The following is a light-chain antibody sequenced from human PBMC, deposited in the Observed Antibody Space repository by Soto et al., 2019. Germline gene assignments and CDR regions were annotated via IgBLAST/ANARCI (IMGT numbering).Light chain of an antibody. CDR3: LQYNSFPYT. V-gene: IGKV1-5*03. J-gene: IGKJ2*01. Sequence: DVQMTQSPPTLSASLGDRVILTCRASQNVNSWLAWFQQKPGTAPKLLIYKASILEGGVSSRFSGSGSGTEFTLTISSLQPDDFATYFCLQYNSFPYTFGQGSKLEMK. CDR1: QNVNSW. CDR2: KAS.